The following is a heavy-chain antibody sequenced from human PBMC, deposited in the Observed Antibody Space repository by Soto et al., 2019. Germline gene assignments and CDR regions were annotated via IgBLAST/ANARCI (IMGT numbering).Heavy chain of an antibody. CDR3: ARAVGWAPQDDAFDF. V-gene: IGHV3-33*01. D-gene: IGHD1-26*01. CDR2: IWYDGSNK. Sequence: QVQLVESGGGVVQPGRSLRLSCAASGFTFSSYGMHWVRQAPGKGLEWVAVIWYDGSNKYYADSVKGRFTISRDNSKNTFDRQMNSLRDEDTAVYYCARAVGWAPQDDAFDFWGQGTMVTVSS. J-gene: IGHJ3*01. CDR1: GFTFSSYG.